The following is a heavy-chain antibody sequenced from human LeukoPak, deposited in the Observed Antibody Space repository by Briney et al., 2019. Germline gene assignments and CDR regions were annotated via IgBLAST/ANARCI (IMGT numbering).Heavy chain of an antibody. CDR3: TTDPGRYNWNDPPDY. CDR1: GFTFSSYG. J-gene: IGHJ4*02. V-gene: IGHV3-15*01. Sequence: PGGSLRLSCAASGFTFSSYGMHWVRQAPGKGLEWVGRIKSKTDGGTTDYAAPVKGRFTISRDDSKNTLYLQMNSLKTEDTAVYYCTTDPGRYNWNDPPDYWGQGTLVTVSS. CDR2: IKSKTDGGTT. D-gene: IGHD1-1*01.